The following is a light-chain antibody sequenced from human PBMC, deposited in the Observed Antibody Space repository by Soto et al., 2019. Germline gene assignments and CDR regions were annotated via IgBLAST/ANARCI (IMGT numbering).Light chain of an antibody. CDR1: QSGSSSY. V-gene: IGKV3-20*01. CDR3: QQYGSSPIT. J-gene: IGKJ5*01. Sequence: EIVLTQSPGTLPLSPGERATLSCRASQSGSSSYLAWYQQKPDQAPRLLIYGASTRATGIPDRFSGSGSGTDFTLIISRLEPEDFAVYYCQQYGSSPITFGQGTRLEIK. CDR2: GAS.